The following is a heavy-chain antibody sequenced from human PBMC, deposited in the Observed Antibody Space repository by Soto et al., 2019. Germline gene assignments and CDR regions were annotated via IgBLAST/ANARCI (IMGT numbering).Heavy chain of an antibody. Sequence: QVHLVQSGGEIKKPGASVKVSCKASGYMFTNYGINWVRQAPGQGLEWMGWISGYNAKTKYAQKFQGRVSLTTDESTTTAYMELRSLISDDTAIDYCVRDHYYDNSGPLDYWGQGTLVTVSS. CDR2: ISGYNAKT. J-gene: IGHJ4*02. V-gene: IGHV1-18*01. CDR3: VRDHYYDNSGPLDY. CDR1: GYMFTNYG. D-gene: IGHD3-22*01.